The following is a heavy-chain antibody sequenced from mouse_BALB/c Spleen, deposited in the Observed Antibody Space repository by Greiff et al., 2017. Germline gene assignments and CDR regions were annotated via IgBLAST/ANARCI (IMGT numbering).Heavy chain of an antibody. V-gene: IGHV14-4*02. CDR1: GFNIKDYY. J-gene: IGHJ4*01. CDR3: NAYDYDGSLYYYAMDY. CDR2: IDPENGDT. D-gene: IGHD2-4*01. Sequence: EVQLQQSGAELVRSGASVKLSCTASGFNIKDYYMHWVKQRPEQGLEWIGWIDPENGDTEYAPKFQGKATMTADTSSNTAYLQLSSLTSEDTAVYYCNAYDYDGSLYYYAMDYWGQGTSVTVSS.